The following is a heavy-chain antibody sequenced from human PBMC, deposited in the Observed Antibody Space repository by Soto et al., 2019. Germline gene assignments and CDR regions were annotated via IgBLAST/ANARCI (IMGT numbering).Heavy chain of an antibody. Sequence: TLSLTCAVSGGSISSGGYSWSWIRQPPGKGLEWIGYIYHSGSTYYNPSLKSRVTISVDRSKNQFSLKLSSVTAADTAVYYCARAPFGVDGFGIWGQGTMVTVSS. CDR1: GGSISSGGYS. D-gene: IGHD3-16*01. CDR3: ARAPFGVDGFGI. V-gene: IGHV4-30-2*01. CDR2: IYHSGST. J-gene: IGHJ3*02.